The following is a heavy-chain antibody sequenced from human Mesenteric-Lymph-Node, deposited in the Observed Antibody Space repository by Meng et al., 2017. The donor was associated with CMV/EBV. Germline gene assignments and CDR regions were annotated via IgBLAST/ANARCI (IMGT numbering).Heavy chain of an antibody. D-gene: IGHD2-15*01. V-gene: IGHV3-23*01. CDR2: ISGSGGST. CDR1: GFTFSSYA. J-gene: IGHJ4*02. Sequence: GESLKISCAASGFTFSSYAMSWVRQAPGKGLEWVSAISGSGGSTYYADSVKGRFTISRDNSKNTLYLQMNSLRAEDTAVYYCAKDHRFCSGGSCYSLPSHFDYWGQGTLVTVSS. CDR3: AKDHRFCSGGSCYSLPSHFDY.